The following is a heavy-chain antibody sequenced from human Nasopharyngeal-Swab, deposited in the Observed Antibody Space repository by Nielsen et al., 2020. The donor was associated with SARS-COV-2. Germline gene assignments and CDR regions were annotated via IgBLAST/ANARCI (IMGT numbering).Heavy chain of an antibody. CDR1: GFTSSSYG. J-gene: IGHJ4*02. D-gene: IGHD3-16*01. V-gene: IGHV3-33*01. CDR3: ARDAGGSGGGY. CDR2: IWYDGSNK. Sequence: GESLKISCAASGFTSSSYGMHWVRQAPGKGLEWVAVIWYDGSNKYYADSVKGRFTISRDNSKNTLYLQMNSLRAEDTAVYYCARDAGGSGGGYWGQGTLVTVSS.